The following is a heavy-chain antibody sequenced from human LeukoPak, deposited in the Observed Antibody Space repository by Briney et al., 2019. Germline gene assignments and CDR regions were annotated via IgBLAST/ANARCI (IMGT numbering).Heavy chain of an antibody. CDR1: GGPISSSNW. V-gene: IGHV4-4*02. Sequence: SETLSLTCAVSGGPISSSNWWSWVRQPPGKGLVRIGEIYHSGSTNYNPSLKSRVTISVDKSKNQFSLKLSSVTAADTAVYYCARGRLIAASLFDYWGRGTLVTVSS. J-gene: IGHJ4*02. CDR2: IYHSGST. D-gene: IGHD6-13*01. CDR3: ARGRLIAASLFDY.